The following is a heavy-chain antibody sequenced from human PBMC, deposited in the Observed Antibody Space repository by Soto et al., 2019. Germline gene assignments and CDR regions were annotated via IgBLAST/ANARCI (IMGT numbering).Heavy chain of an antibody. J-gene: IGHJ4*02. CDR1: GYTFSSYS. CDR2: ISAYNGHT. Sequence: ASVKVSCKASGYTFSSYSVSWVRQAPGQGLEWMGWISAYNGHTNYAQKFQGRVTMTTDTSTSTAYMELRGLRSDDTAVYYCAREPSGAGAVRYFFDYWGQGTLVTVSS. D-gene: IGHD1-26*01. V-gene: IGHV1-18*04. CDR3: AREPSGAGAVRYFFDY.